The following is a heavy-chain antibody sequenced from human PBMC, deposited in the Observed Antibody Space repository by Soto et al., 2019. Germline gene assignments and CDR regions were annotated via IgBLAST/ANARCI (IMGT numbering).Heavy chain of an antibody. V-gene: IGHV3-7*01. CDR2: IKQDGSEK. Sequence: PGGSLRLSCAASGFTFSSYWMSWVRQAPGKGLEWVANIKQDGSEKYYVDSVKGRFTISRDNAKNSLYLQMNSLRAEDTAVYYCAREYSSWGYNWFDPWGQGTLVTVSS. J-gene: IGHJ5*02. CDR3: AREYSSWGYNWFDP. CDR1: GFTFSSYW. D-gene: IGHD6-13*01.